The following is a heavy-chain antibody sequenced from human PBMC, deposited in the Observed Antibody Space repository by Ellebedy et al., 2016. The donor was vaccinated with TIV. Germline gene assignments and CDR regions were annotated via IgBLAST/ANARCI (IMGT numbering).Heavy chain of an antibody. CDR2: IYYSGST. CDR3: ARLYSYNRGVITLSYYGMDV. V-gene: IGHV4-59*08. CDR1: GGSISSYY. J-gene: IGHJ6*02. D-gene: IGHD3-10*01. Sequence: MPSETLSLTCTVSGGSISSYYWSWIRQPPGKGLEWIGYIYYSGSTNYNPSLKSRVTISVDTSKNQFSLKLSSVTAADTAVYYCARLYSYNRGVITLSYYGMDVWGQGTTVTVSS.